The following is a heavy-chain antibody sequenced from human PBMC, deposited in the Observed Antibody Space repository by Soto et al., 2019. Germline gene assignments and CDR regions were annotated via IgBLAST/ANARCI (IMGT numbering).Heavy chain of an antibody. Sequence: EVQLVESGGGLVQPGGSQRLSCAASGFTFSSYWMHWVRQAPGKGLVWVSRINSDGSSTNYADSVKGQFTISRDNAKNTLYLQMNSLRAEDTAVYYCGRGASGSYRLDYWGQGTLVTVSS. CDR1: GFTFSSYW. J-gene: IGHJ4*02. CDR3: GRGASGSYRLDY. V-gene: IGHV3-74*01. D-gene: IGHD3-10*01. CDR2: INSDGSST.